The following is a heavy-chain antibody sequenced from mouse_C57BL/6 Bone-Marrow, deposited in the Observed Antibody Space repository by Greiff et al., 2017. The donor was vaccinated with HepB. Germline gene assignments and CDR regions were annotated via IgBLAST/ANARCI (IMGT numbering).Heavy chain of an antibody. V-gene: IGHV3-6*01. Sequence: EVQLVESGPGLVKPSQSLSLTCSVTGYSITSGYYWNWIRQFPGNKLEWMGYISYDGSNNYNPSLKNRISITRDTSKNQFFLKLNSVTTEDTATYYCARDRGITTRDYAMDYWGQGTSVTVSS. CDR1: GYSITSGYY. D-gene: IGHD2-4*01. CDR3: ARDRGITTRDYAMDY. J-gene: IGHJ4*01. CDR2: ISYDGSN.